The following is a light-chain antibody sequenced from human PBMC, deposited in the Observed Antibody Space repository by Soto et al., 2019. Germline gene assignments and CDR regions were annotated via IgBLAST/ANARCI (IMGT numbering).Light chain of an antibody. Sequence: DIQMTQSPSTLSASVGDRVTITCRASQSISSWLAWYQQKPGKAPKLLIYDASSLESGVPSRFSGSGSGTEFTLTISSLQPDDFATYYCQQYNSYSFGGGTTVEIQ. CDR2: DAS. CDR3: QQYNSYS. CDR1: QSISSW. J-gene: IGKJ4*01. V-gene: IGKV1-5*01.